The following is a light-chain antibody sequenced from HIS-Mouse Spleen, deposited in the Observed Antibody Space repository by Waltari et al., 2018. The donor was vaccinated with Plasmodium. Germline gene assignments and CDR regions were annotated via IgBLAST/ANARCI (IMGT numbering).Light chain of an antibody. V-gene: IGKV1-39*01. Sequence: DIQMTQSPSSLSASVGDRVTITCRASQSISSYLNWYQQKPGKAPKQLIYAASSLQSGVPSRFSGSGSGTDFTLTNSSLQPEDFATYYCQQSYSSWTFGQGTKVEIK. CDR3: QQSYSSWT. CDR1: QSISSY. J-gene: IGKJ1*01. CDR2: AAS.